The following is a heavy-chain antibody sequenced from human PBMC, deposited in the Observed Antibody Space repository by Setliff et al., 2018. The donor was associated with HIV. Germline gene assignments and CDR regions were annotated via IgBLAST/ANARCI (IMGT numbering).Heavy chain of an antibody. CDR3: ARSSLHCGGGSCYLTWFDP. D-gene: IGHD2-15*01. V-gene: IGHV4-34*01. Sequence: SETLSLTCAVYGGSFSGNYWNWIRQPPGKGLEWIGEINHSANTNYSPSLKSRVTISVDTSKNQFSLKLNSVTAADTAVYYCARSSLHCGGGSCYLTWFDPRGQGTLVTVSS. J-gene: IGHJ5*02. CDR2: INHSANT. CDR1: GGSFSGNY.